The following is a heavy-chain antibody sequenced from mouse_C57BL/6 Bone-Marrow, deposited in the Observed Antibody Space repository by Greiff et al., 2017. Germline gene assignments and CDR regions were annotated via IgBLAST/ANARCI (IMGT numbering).Heavy chain of an antibody. Sequence: EVKLVESGGGLVQPGGSMKLSCAASGFTFSDAWMDWVRQSPEKGLEWVAEIRNKANNHATYYAESVKGRFTISRDDSKSSVYLQMNSLRAEDTGIYYCTRGALPYYYAIDYWGQGTSVTVSS. V-gene: IGHV6-6*01. CDR1: GFTFSDAW. CDR3: TRGALPYYYAIDY. J-gene: IGHJ4*01. CDR2: IRNKANNHAT.